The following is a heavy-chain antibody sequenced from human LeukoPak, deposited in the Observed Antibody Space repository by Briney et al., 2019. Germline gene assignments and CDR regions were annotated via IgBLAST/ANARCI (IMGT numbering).Heavy chain of an antibody. D-gene: IGHD1-26*01. J-gene: IGHJ5*02. V-gene: IGHV1-8*01. Sequence: GASVKVSCKASGYTFTNYDINWVRQATGQGLEWMGWMNPNSGNTGYAQKFQGRVPMTRNTSISTAYMDLSSLKSEDTAVYYCAKSVGPGGSSYNWFDPWGQGTLVTVSS. CDR2: MNPNSGNT. CDR3: AKSVGPGGSSYNWFDP. CDR1: GYTFTNYD.